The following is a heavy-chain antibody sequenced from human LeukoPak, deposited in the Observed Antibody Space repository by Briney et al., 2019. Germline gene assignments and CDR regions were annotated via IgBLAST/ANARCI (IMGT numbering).Heavy chain of an antibody. CDR1: GGSISSYY. CDR2: IYYSGST. D-gene: IGHD3-10*01. CDR3: ASILWFGELFSGNYFDY. Sequence: PSETLSLTCTVSGGSISSYYWSWIRQPPGKGLEWIGYIYYSGSTNYNPSLKSRVTISVDTSKNQFSLKLSSVTAADTAVYYCASILWFGELFSGNYFDYWGQGALVTVSS. J-gene: IGHJ4*02. V-gene: IGHV4-59*01.